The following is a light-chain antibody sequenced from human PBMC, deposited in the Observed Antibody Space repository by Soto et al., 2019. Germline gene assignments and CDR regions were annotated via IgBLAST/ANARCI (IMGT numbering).Light chain of an antibody. CDR3: CSYAGSRTPLI. V-gene: IGLV2-23*02. CDR2: EVS. CDR1: SSDVGSYNL. Sequence: QSVLTQAASVSGSPGQSITISCTGTSSDVGSYNLVSWYQQHPGKAPKLMIYEVSKRPSGLSNRFSGSKSGNTASLTISGLQAEDEADYYCCSYAGSRTPLIFGTGTMLTVL. J-gene: IGLJ1*01.